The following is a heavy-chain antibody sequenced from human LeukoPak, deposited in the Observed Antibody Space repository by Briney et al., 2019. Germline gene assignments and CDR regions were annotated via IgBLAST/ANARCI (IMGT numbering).Heavy chain of an antibody. Sequence: GGSLRLSCVASGFTFSLYNMNWVRQAPGKGLEWVSSISGSDNYIFCADSVKGRFTISRDNAKNSLFLQMDSLRAEDTAVYYCARDEGLPAEYFQHWGQGTLVTVSS. D-gene: IGHD4-11*01. CDR1: GFTFSLYN. J-gene: IGHJ1*01. CDR3: ARDEGLPAEYFQH. CDR2: ISGSDNYI. V-gene: IGHV3-21*01.